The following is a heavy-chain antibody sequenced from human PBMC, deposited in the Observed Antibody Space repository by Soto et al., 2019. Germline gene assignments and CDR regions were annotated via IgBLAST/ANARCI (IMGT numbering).Heavy chain of an antibody. CDR1: GGTFSSYA. CDR3: ARHIVVVTAIGIGPSYYFDY. Sequence: QVQLVQSGAEVKKPGSSVKVSCKASGGTFSSYAISWVRQAPGQGLEWMGGIIPIFGTANYAQKFQGRVTITADKSTSTAYMELSSLRSEDTAVYYCARHIVVVTAIGIGPSYYFDYWGQGTLVTVSS. D-gene: IGHD2-21*02. V-gene: IGHV1-69*06. CDR2: IIPIFGTA. J-gene: IGHJ4*02.